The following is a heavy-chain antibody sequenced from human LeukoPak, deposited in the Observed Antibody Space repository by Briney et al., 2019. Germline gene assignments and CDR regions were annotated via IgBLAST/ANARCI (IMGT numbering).Heavy chain of an antibody. V-gene: IGHV4-59*12. Sequence: SETLSLTCTVSGGSISPYFWSWMRQTPGKGLEWIGYISYTGSTNYNPALKSRVTISVDTSKNQFSLKLSSVTAADTAVYYCARDYYFDYWGQGTLVTVSS. CDR2: ISYTGST. CDR1: GGSISPYF. CDR3: ARDYYFDY. J-gene: IGHJ4*02.